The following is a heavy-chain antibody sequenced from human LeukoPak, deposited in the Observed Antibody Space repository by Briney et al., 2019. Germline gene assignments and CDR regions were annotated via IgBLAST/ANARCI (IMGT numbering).Heavy chain of an antibody. J-gene: IGHJ4*02. V-gene: IGHV3-30*04. CDR3: VRDLLVGSPDYSAL. CDR1: GFAFSYSS. D-gene: IGHD1-26*01. Sequence: HSGGSLRLSCAASGFAFSYSSMHWVRQAPGKGLEWVAGISYDGHYKGYADSVRGRFTISRDDSKNHLYLEMSGLRPEDAALYYCVRDLLVGSPDYSALWGQGALVTVSS. CDR2: ISYDGHYK.